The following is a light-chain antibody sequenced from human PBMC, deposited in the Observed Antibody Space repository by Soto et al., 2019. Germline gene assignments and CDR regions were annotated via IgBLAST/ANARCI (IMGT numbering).Light chain of an antibody. CDR1: SSDIGSYNL. V-gene: IGLV2-23*01. J-gene: IGLJ2*01. Sequence: QSALTQPASVSGSPGQSITISCTGTSSDIGSYNLVSWYQQHPGKVPKVIIYEARKRPPGVSNRFSGSKSGNTASLTISGLQAEDEADYYCSSSVGSSTLVFGGGTKVTVL. CDR2: EAR. CDR3: SSSVGSSTLV.